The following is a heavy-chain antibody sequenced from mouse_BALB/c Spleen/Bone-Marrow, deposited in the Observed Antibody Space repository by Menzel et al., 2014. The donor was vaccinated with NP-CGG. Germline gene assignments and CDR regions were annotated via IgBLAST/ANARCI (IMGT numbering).Heavy chain of an antibody. J-gene: IGHJ1*01. V-gene: IGHV7-3*02. Sequence: EVKLVESGGGLVQPGGSLILSCASSGFTFXDYYMSWVRQPPGKALEWLGFIRNKAKSITTAYTASVKGRFTISRDNSQSILYLQMNPLRAEDSAAYYGARDISYGIYWYIDVWGAGTTVTVSS. CDR1: GFTFXDYY. CDR3: ARDISYGIYWYIDV. CDR2: IRNKAKSITT. D-gene: IGHD2-1*01.